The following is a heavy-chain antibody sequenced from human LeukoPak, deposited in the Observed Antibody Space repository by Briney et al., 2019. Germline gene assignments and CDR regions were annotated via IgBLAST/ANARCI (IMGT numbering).Heavy chain of an antibody. CDR1: GAIIKREGFN. D-gene: IGHD3-3*01. CDR3: TRRPKEPGFWSGYVDS. J-gene: IGHJ4*02. CDR2: IFYNGNT. V-gene: IGHV4-39*01. Sequence: SETLSLTCSVSGAIIKREGFNSDWIRQPPGKGLEYIGSIFYNGNTYYNPSLESRVTISVDTSKNQFSLNLYSVTAADTAVYYCTRRPKEPGFWSGYVDSWGQGTLVTVSS.